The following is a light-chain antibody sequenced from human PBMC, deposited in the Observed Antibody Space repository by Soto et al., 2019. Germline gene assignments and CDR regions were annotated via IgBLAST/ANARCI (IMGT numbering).Light chain of an antibody. V-gene: IGKV3-15*01. CDR3: QQYNNWPQT. J-gene: IGKJ1*01. CDR2: GAS. CDR1: QSVSSY. Sequence: TQSPATLSLSPGERATLSCRASQSVSSYLAWYQQKPGQAPTLLIYGASTRATGIPARFSGSGSGTEFTLTISSLQSEDFAVYYCQQYNNWPQTFGQGTKVDIK.